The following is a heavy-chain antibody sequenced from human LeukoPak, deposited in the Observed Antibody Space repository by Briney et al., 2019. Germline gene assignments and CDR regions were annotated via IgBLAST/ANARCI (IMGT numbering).Heavy chain of an antibody. CDR1: GYTFTSYG. J-gene: IGHJ6*02. D-gene: IGHD6-13*01. CDR3: ARWTGYSSSWYPIGSYYYGMDV. CDR2: ISAYNGNT. V-gene: IGHV1-18*01. Sequence: ASVKVSCKASGYTFTSYGISWVRQAPGQGIEWMGWISAYNGNTNYAQKLQGRVTMTTDTSTSTAYMELRSLRSDDTAVYYCARWTGYSSSWYPIGSYYYGMDVWGQGTTVAVSS.